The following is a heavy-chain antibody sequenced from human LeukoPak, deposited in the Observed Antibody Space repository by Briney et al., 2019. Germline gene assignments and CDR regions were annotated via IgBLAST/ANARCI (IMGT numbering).Heavy chain of an antibody. CDR2: TYYRSKWYN. V-gene: IGHV6-1*01. Sequence: SQTLSLTCAISGDSVSSNTAAWTWIRQSPSRGLEWLGRTYYRSKWYNDYAVSVKSLITVNPDTSKNQSSLQLNSVTPEDTAVYYCARQVGATRYYFDYWGQGTLVTVSS. CDR3: ARQVGATRYYFDY. D-gene: IGHD1-26*01. CDR1: GDSVSSNTAA. J-gene: IGHJ4*02.